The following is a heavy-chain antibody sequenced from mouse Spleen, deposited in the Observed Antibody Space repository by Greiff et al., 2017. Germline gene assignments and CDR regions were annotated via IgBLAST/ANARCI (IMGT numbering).Heavy chain of an antibody. D-gene: IGHD1-1*01. V-gene: IGHV5-9*04. Sequence: EVKLVESGGGLVKLGGSLKLSCAASGFTFSSYAMSWVRQTPEKRLEWVATISSGGGNTYYPDSVKGRFTISRDNAKNTLYLQMSSLKSEDTAMYYCARPNYYGSSSWFAYWGQGTLVTVSA. CDR3: ARPNYYGSSSWFAY. CDR1: GFTFSSYA. J-gene: IGHJ3*01. CDR2: ISSGGGNT.